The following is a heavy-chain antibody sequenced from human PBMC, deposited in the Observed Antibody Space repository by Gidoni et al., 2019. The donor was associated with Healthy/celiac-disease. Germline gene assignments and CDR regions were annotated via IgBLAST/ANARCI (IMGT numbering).Heavy chain of an antibody. CDR2: IYHSGST. D-gene: IGHD3-10*01. Sequence: QVQLQESGPGLVKPSGTLSLTCASSSGSIRSSNWLSGVRQPPGKGLEGIGEIYHSGSTNYNPYIKIRFTIAVDKSNILFSLMLSSVTAADTAVYYCARGTSYGSGPNWFDSWGQGTLVTVSS. V-gene: IGHV4-4*02. CDR1: SGSIRSSNW. CDR3: ARGTSYGSGPNWFDS. J-gene: IGHJ5*01.